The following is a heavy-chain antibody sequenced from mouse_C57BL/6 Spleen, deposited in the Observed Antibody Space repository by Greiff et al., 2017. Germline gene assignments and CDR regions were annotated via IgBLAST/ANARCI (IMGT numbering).Heavy chain of an antibody. J-gene: IGHJ3*01. D-gene: IGHD2-3*01. Sequence: QVHVKQPGAELVKPGASVKLSCKASGYTFTSYWMHWVKQRPGQGLEWIGMIHPNSGSTNYNEKFKSKATLTVDKSSSTAYMQISSLTSEYSAFYYCARPDSYYDGYYEFAYWGQGTLVTVSA. CDR2: IHPNSGST. CDR3: ARPDSYYDGYYEFAY. V-gene: IGHV1-64*01. CDR1: GYTFTSYW.